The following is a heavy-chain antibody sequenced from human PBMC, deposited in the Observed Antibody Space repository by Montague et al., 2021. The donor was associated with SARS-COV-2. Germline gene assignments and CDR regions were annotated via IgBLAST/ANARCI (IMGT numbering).Heavy chain of an antibody. D-gene: IGHD3-22*01. Sequence: LSLPFPFSGGSISSIIYYWGWIRQPPGKGLEWIGSIYYSGSTYYNPSLKIRVTISVDTSKNQFSLKLSSVTAADTAVYYCARLGYYYDSSGMADYWGKGTLVTVYS. CDR2: IYYSGST. J-gene: IGHJ4*02. V-gene: IGHV4-39*01. CDR1: GGSISSIIYY. CDR3: ARLGYYYDSSGMADY.